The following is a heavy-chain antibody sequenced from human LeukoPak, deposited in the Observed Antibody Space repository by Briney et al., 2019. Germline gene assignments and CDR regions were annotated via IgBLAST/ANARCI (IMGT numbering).Heavy chain of an antibody. D-gene: IGHD3-10*01. CDR3: ARHAYGSGSYPPDY. CDR1: GFTVSSNY. CDR2: IYSGGST. J-gene: IGHJ4*02. V-gene: IGHV3-66*04. Sequence: GGSLRLSCAASGFTVSSNYMSWVRQAPGKGLEWVSVIYSGGSTYYADSVKGRFTISRDNSKNTLYLQMNSLRAEDTAVYYCARHAYGSGSYPPDYWGQGTLVTVSS.